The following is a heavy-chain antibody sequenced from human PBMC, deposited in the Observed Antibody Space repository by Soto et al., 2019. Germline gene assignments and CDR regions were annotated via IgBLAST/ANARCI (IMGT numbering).Heavy chain of an antibody. V-gene: IGHV5-51*01. CDR1: GYSFISYW. J-gene: IGHJ4*02. CDR3: ARQDGNGLYYFDY. CDR2: IYPGDSDT. D-gene: IGHD6-19*01. Sequence: GESLKISCQGAGYSFISYWIGWVRQKPGKGLEWMGIIYPGDSDTRYSPSFQGQVTISADKSFSTAYPQWSNLKASDTAMYYCARQDGNGLYYFDYWGQGALVTVSS.